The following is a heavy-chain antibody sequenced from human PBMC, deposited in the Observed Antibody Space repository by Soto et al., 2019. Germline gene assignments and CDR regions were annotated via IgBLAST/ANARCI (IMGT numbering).Heavy chain of an antibody. J-gene: IGHJ5*02. CDR3: VRDNGISGSLDP. Sequence: VTLPSAASAHTFSSYLKNSVRQASVRALDWVSNISNRHTTIYYAESVKGRFTTSRDDAKNSPFLQMNSLRDADTAFYYCVRDNGISGSLDPWGKGTLVTVSS. V-gene: IGHV3-48*02. CDR2: ISNRHTTI. CDR1: AHTFSSYL.